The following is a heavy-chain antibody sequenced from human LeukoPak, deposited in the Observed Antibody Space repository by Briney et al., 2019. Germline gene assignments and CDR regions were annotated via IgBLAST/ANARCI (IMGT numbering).Heavy chain of an antibody. V-gene: IGHV3-21*01. D-gene: IGHD6-19*01. CDR2: ISSSSSYI. Sequence: GGSLRLSCAASGFTFSSYSMNWVRQAPGKGLEWASSISSSSSYIYYADSVMGRFTISRDNAKNSLYLQMNSLRAEDTAVYYCAGVSSGWRPYYFDYWGQGTLVTVSS. CDR3: AGVSSGWRPYYFDY. J-gene: IGHJ4*02. CDR1: GFTFSSYS.